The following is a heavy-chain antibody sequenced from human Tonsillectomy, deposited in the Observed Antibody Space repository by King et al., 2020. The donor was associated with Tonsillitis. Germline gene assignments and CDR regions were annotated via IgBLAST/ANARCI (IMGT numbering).Heavy chain of an antibody. CDR2: INHSGST. CDR3: ARVISMVRGVIYDDY. D-gene: IGHD3-10*01. V-gene: IGHV4-34*01. CDR1: GGSFSDYY. Sequence: HVQLQQWGAGLLKPSETLSLNCAVYGGSFSDYYWSWIRQPPGKGLEWIGEINHSGSTNYNPSLKSRVTISVDTSKNQFSLKLSSVTAADTAVYYCARVISMVRGVIYDDYWGQGTLVTVSS. J-gene: IGHJ4*02.